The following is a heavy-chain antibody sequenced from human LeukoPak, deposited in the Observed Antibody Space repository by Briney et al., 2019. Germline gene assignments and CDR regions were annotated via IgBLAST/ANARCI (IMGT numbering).Heavy chain of an antibody. CDR2: VYYAGNT. V-gene: IGHV4-39*01. D-gene: IGHD5-18*01. Sequence: SETLSLTCNVSGVSISSSSYYWGWIRQPPGKGLEWIGSVYYAGNTYYDPTLKSRGTITVDTSKNQFSLQLRYVTAADTAVYYCGRHVRRGIHLLHDMDVWGKGTTV. CDR3: GRHVRRGIHLLHDMDV. J-gene: IGHJ6*03. CDR1: GVSISSSSYY.